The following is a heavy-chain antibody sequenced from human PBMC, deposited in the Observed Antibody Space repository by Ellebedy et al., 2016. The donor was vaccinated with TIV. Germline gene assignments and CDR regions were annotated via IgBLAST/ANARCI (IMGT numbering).Heavy chain of an antibody. J-gene: IGHJ6*03. CDR3: AKGRYGDAYYYYYMDV. CDR2: ISGSGGST. Sequence: GESLKISXAASGFTFSSYAMSWVRQAPGKGLEWVSGISGSGGSTYYADSVKGRFTISRDNSKNTLYLQMNSLRAEDTAVYYCAKGRYGDAYYYYYMDVWGKGTTVTVSS. CDR1: GFTFSSYA. V-gene: IGHV3-23*01. D-gene: IGHD4-17*01.